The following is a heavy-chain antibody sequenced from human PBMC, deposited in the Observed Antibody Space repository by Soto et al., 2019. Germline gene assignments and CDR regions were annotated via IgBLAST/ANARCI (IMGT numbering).Heavy chain of an antibody. Sequence: QVQLVQSGAEVKKPGSSVKVSCKASGGTFSSYAISWVRQAPGQGLEWMGGIIPIFGTANYAQTFQGRDTITANESTGTEYLELSSLRSEDTAVYYCARLGTPYYSSSWGNWFDPWGQGTLVTVSS. CDR2: IIPIFGTA. CDR3: ARLGTPYYSSSWGNWFDP. CDR1: GGTFSSYA. J-gene: IGHJ5*02. V-gene: IGHV1-69*01. D-gene: IGHD6-13*01.